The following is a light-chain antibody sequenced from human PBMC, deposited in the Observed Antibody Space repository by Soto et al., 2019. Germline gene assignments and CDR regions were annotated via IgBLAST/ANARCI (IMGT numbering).Light chain of an antibody. J-gene: IGKJ4*01. CDR3: QQYASSPLLT. V-gene: IGKV3-20*01. CDR2: GAS. Sequence: EIVVTQSPGTLSLSPGERATLSCRASQSVGSNLAWYQQKPGQAPRLLISGASSRATGIPDRFSGSGSGTDFTLTISRLEPEDFAVYYCQQYASSPLLTFGGGTKVDIK. CDR1: QSVGSN.